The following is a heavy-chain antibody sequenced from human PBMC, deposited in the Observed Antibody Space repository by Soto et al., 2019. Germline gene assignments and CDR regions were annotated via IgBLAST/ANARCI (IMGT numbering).Heavy chain of an antibody. CDR1: GGSISSGGYY. J-gene: IGHJ6*03. V-gene: IGHV4-31*03. CDR3: ALEVRDYYYYYMDV. CDR2: IYYSGST. D-gene: IGHD4-4*01. Sequence: QVQLQESGPGLVKPSQTLSLTCTVSGGSISSGGYYWSWIRQHPGKGLEWIGYIYYSGSTYYNPSLKSRVTISVDTSKNQFSLKLSSVTAADTAVYYRALEVRDYYYYYMDVWGKGTTVTVSS.